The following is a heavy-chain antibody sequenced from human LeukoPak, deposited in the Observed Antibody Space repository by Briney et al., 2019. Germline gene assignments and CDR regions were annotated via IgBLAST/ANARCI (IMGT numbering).Heavy chain of an antibody. V-gene: IGHV3-11*01. CDR3: AGRTDSSGWRSPFDY. D-gene: IGHD6-19*01. CDR1: GFTFSDYY. CDR2: ISSSGSTI. J-gene: IGHJ4*02. Sequence: PGGSLRLSCAASGFTFSDYYMSWIRQAPGKGLEWVSYISSSGSTIYYADSVKGRFTISRDNAKNSLYLQMNSLRAEDTAVYYCAGRTDSSGWRSPFDYWGQGTLVTVSS.